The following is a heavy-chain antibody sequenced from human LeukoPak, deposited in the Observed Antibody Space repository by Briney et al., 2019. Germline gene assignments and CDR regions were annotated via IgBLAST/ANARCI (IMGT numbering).Heavy chain of an antibody. CDR3: AKDNYYDSSGYFDY. CDR2: ISWNSGSI. D-gene: IGHD3-22*01. J-gene: IGHJ4*02. V-gene: IGHV3-9*01. CDR1: GFTFDDYA. Sequence: PGGSLRLSCAASGFTFDDYAMHWVRQAPGKGLEWVAGISWNSGSISYADSVKGRFTISRDNAKNSLYLQMNSLRAEDTALYYCAKDNYYDSSGYFDYWGQGTLVTVSS.